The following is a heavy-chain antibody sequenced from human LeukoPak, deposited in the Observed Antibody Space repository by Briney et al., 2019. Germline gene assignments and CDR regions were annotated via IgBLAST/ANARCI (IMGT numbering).Heavy chain of an antibody. V-gene: IGHV1-24*01. D-gene: IGHD3-16*02. Sequence: ASVKVSCKVSGYTLTELFMHWVRQAPGKGLEWMGGLDPEDGETIYAQKFQGRVTMTEDTSTDTAYMELSSLRSEDTAVYYCATTVGELSLYVLFDYWGQGTLVTVSS. CDR3: ATTVGELSLYVLFDY. CDR1: GYTLTELF. CDR2: LDPEDGET. J-gene: IGHJ4*02.